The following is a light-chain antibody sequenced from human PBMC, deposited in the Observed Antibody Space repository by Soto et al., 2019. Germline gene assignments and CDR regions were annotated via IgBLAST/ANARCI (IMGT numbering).Light chain of an antibody. CDR2: AAS. J-gene: IGKJ2*01. CDR1: QRISGY. V-gene: IGKV1-39*01. Sequence: DIQMTQSPSSLSASVGDRVTITCRAGQRISGYLNWYQQKPGKAPNLLIYAASNLQTGVPSRFSGSGSGADFTLTIISLQPEDFATYYCQQTYSTPHTFGQGTNPEIK. CDR3: QQTYSTPHT.